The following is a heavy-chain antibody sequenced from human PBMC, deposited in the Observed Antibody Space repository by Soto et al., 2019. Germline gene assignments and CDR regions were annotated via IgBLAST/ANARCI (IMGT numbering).Heavy chain of an antibody. CDR2: INHSGST. V-gene: IGHV4-34*01. Sequence: PSETLSLTCAVYGGSFSGYYWSWIRQPPGKGLEWIGEINHSGSTNYNPSLKSRVTISVDKSKNQFSLKLSAVTAADTAVYYCAEIQLWGVYNWFDPWGQGTLVTVSS. D-gene: IGHD5-18*01. J-gene: IGHJ5*02. CDR3: AEIQLWGVYNWFDP. CDR1: GGSFSGYY.